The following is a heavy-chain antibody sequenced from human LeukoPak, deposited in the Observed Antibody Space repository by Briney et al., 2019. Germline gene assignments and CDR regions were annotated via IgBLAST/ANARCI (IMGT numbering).Heavy chain of an antibody. V-gene: IGHV4-59*01. J-gene: IGHJ5*02. CDR3: ARVAYGSSWFDP. CDR1: GDSINNDY. CDR2: IFYSGRT. D-gene: IGHD2-2*01. Sequence: SETLSLTCTASGDSINNDYWSWIRQPPGKGLEWIGYIFYSGRTTYNPSLKSPVTISIDTSKNQFSLMVMSVTAADTAVYYCARVAYGSSWFDPWGQGTLVTVSS.